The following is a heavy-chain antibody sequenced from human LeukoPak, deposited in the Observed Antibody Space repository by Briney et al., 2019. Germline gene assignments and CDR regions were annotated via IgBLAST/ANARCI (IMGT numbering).Heavy chain of an antibody. CDR3: ARDLGVTVRHFSLFY. D-gene: IGHD6-6*01. V-gene: IGHV1-2*02. CDR1: GYTFTAYY. CDR2: INPNSGVT. J-gene: IGHJ4*02. Sequence: ASVSVSCTASGYTFTAYYMHWVRQAPGQGPEWVGWINPNSGVTNYAQKFQGRVIMTSDTSISTAYMEFSRLRSDDTAMYYCARDLGVTVRHFSLFYWGQGTLVTVSS.